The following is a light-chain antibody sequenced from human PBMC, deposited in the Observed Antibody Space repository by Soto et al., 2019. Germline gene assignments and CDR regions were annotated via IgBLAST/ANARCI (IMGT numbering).Light chain of an antibody. J-gene: IGKJ1*01. Sequence: DIQMTQSLSSLSASVGDRVTITCRASQSISGFLNWYQQKPGKAPELLIYAASTLQSGVPSRFSGSGSGTDFTLTITSLQPEDFATYYCQQTYSTPRTLGQGTKVDIK. CDR1: QSISGF. V-gene: IGKV1-39*01. CDR3: QQTYSTPRT. CDR2: AAS.